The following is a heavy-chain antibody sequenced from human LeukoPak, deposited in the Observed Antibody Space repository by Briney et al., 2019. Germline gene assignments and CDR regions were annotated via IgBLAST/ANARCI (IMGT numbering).Heavy chain of an antibody. D-gene: IGHD4-17*01. CDR2: ISGSGGST. Sequence: GGSLRLSCAASGFTFSSYAMSWVRQAPGKGLEWVSAISGSGGSTYYADSVKGRFTNSRDNSKNTLYLQMNSLRAEDTAVYYCAKDSPRASTAENNWFDPWGQGTLVTVSS. V-gene: IGHV3-23*01. J-gene: IGHJ5*02. CDR3: AKDSPRASTAENNWFDP. CDR1: GFTFSSYA.